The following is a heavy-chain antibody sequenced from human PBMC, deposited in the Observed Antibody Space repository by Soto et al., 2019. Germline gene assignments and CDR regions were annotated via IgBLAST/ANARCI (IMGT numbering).Heavy chain of an antibody. CDR2: IYYSGST. CDR3: ARSYSTSGYYYYGMDV. CDR1: GGSVSSGSYY. V-gene: IGHV4-61*01. Sequence: ETLSLTCTVSGGSVSSGSYYWSWIRQPPGKGLEWIGYIYYSGSTNYNPSLKSRVTISVDTSKNQFSLKLSSVTAADTAVYYCARSYSTSGYYYYGMDVWGQGTTVTVSS. J-gene: IGHJ6*02. D-gene: IGHD4-4*01.